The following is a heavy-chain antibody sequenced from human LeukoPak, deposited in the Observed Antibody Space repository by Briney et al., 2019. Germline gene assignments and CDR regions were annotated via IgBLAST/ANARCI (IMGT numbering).Heavy chain of an antibody. CDR1: GFTFSSHW. J-gene: IGHJ3*02. D-gene: IGHD4-17*01. CDR2: IKEDGSEK. V-gene: IGHV3-7*01. Sequence: GGSLRLSCAASGFTFSSHWMSWVRQAPRKGLEWLANIKEDGSEKYYVDSVKGRFTISRDNAKNSLYLQMNSLRAEDTAVYYCAREGALTVTKDAFDIWGQGTMVTVSS. CDR3: AREGALTVTKDAFDI.